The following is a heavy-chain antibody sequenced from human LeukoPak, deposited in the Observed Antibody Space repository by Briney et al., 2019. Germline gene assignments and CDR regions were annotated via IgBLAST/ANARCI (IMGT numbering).Heavy chain of an antibody. CDR2: INHSGST. CDR3: ARWFDP. Sequence: KTSETLSLTCAVYGGSFSGYYWSWIRQPPGKGLEWIGEINHSGSTNYNTSLKSRVTISVDTSKNQFSLKLSSVTAADTAVYYCARWFDPWGQGTLVTVSS. CDR1: GGSFSGYY. V-gene: IGHV4-34*01. J-gene: IGHJ5*02.